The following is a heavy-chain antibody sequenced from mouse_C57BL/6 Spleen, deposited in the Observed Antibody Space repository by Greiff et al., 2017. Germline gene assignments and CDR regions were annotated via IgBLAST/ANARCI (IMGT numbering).Heavy chain of an antibody. CDR1: GYTFTSYW. J-gene: IGHJ2*01. D-gene: IGHD2-4*01. CDR2: LNPSNGGT. V-gene: IGHV1-53*01. Sequence: QVQLQQPGTELVKPGASVKLSCKASGYTFTSYWLHWVKQRPGQGLEWIGNLNPSNGGTNYNEKFKSKATLTVDTSSSTAYMQLSSLTSEDAAVYYCARSGGLRPLFDYWGQGTTLTVSS. CDR3: ARSGGLRPLFDY.